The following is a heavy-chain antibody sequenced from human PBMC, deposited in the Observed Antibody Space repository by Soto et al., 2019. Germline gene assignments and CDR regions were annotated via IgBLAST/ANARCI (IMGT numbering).Heavy chain of an antibody. CDR1: GYTFTSYG. J-gene: IGHJ6*03. CDR2: ISAYNGNT. D-gene: IGHD3-9*01. Sequence: ASVKVSCKASGYTFTSYGISWVQQAPGQGLEWMGWISAYNGNTNYAQKLQGRVTMTTDTSTSTAYMELRSLRSDDTAVYYCARAYDILTGSHYYYYMDVWGKGTTVTVSS. CDR3: ARAYDILTGSHYYYYMDV. V-gene: IGHV1-18*01.